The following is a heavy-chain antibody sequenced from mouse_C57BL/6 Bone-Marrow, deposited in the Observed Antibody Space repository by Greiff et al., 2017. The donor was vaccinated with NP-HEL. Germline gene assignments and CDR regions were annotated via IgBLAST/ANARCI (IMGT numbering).Heavy chain of an antibody. CDR3: ARTAQVTFYAMDY. D-gene: IGHD3-2*02. J-gene: IGHJ4*01. CDR1: GYTFTSYW. V-gene: IGHV1-69*01. Sequence: QVQLQQPGAELVMPGASVKLSCKASGYTFTSYWMHWVKQRPGQGLEWIGEIDPSDSYTNYNQKFKGKSTLTVDKSSSTAYMQLSSLTSEDSAVYYCARTAQVTFYAMDYWGQGTSVTVSS. CDR2: IDPSDSYT.